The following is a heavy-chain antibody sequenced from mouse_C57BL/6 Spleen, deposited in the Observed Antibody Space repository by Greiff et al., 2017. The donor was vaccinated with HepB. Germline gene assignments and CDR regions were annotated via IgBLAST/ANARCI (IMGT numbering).Heavy chain of an antibody. CDR2: IYPGDGDT. D-gene: IGHD3-2*02. CDR1: GYAFSSYW. J-gene: IGHJ4*01. Sequence: QVQLKESGAELVKPGASVKISCKASGYAFSSYWMNWVKQRPGKGLEWIGQIYPGDGDTNYNGKFKGKATLTADKSSSTAYMQLSSLTSEDSAVYFCARDSSGTYYYAMDYWGQGTSVTVSS. V-gene: IGHV1-80*01. CDR3: ARDSSGTYYYAMDY.